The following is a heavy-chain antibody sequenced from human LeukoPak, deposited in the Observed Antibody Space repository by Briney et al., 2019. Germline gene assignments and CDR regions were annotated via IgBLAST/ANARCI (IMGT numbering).Heavy chain of an antibody. J-gene: IGHJ6*03. CDR3: ARNYNWGDANYYYYMDI. V-gene: IGHV4-4*07. Sequence: PSETLSLTCSVSGGFMSSYYWSWIRQSAGKGLEWIGRISSSGTTNYNPSLKSRVTMSVDTSKNQFSLRVTSVTAADTAVYYCARNYNWGDANYYYYMDIWGKGITVTVFS. D-gene: IGHD7-27*01. CDR2: ISSSGTT. CDR1: GGFMSSYY.